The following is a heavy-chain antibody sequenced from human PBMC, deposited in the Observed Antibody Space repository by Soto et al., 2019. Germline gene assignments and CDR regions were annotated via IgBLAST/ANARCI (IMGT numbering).Heavy chain of an antibody. CDR1: GGSVSSGTYY. CDR2: IYYSGNT. CDR3: AREGSGWSYFDY. Sequence: QVQLQESGPGLVKPSETLSLTCTVSGGSVSSGTYYWSWIRQPPGKGLEWIGYIYYSGNTNYNPSRKSRVTLSVDTSTNPFSLKLSSVTAADTAVYYCAREGSGWSYFDYWGHGTLVTVSS. J-gene: IGHJ4*03. V-gene: IGHV4-61*01. D-gene: IGHD6-19*01.